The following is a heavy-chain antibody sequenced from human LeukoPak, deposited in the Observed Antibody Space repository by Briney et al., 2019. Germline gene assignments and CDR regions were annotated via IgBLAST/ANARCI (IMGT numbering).Heavy chain of an antibody. V-gene: IGHV4-59*01. Sequence: SETLSLTCTVSGGSIISNYWSWIRQPPGKGLEWTGYIYYSGSTDYNPSLKSRVTISVDTSKNQFSLKLSSVTAADTAVYYCASLDSGSYSGRGAFDIWGQGTMVTVSS. D-gene: IGHD1-26*01. CDR2: IYYSGST. CDR3: ASLDSGSYSGRGAFDI. CDR1: GGSIISNY. J-gene: IGHJ3*02.